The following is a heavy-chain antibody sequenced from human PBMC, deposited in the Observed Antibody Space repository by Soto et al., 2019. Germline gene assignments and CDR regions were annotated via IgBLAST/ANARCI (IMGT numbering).Heavy chain of an antibody. J-gene: IGHJ4*02. V-gene: IGHV4-39*01. CDR2: IYYSGST. CDR1: VGSISSSSYY. D-gene: IGHD6-13*01. CDR3: ARHGIAAAGTDFDY. Sequence: ETLSLTCTVSVGSISSSSYYWGWILQPPGKGLEWIGSIYYSGSTYYNPSLKSRVTISVDTSKNQFSLKLSSVTAADTAVYYCARHGIAAAGTDFDYWGQGTLVPSPQ.